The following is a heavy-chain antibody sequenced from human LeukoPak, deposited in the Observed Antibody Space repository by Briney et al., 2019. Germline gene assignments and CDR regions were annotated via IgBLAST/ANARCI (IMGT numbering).Heavy chain of an antibody. D-gene: IGHD4-11*01. Sequence: GGSLRLSCAASGFTFSSYAMSWVRQAPGKGLEWVAAISGSGGSTYYADSVKGRFTIYRDNSKNTLYLQMNSLRAEDTAVYYCAKSSQGYSEFDYWGQGTLVTVSS. CDR1: GFTFSSYA. CDR3: AKSSQGYSEFDY. V-gene: IGHV3-23*01. CDR2: ISGSGGST. J-gene: IGHJ4*02.